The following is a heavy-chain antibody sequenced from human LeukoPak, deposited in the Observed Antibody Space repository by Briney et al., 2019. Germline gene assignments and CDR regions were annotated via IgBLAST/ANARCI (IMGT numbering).Heavy chain of an antibody. V-gene: IGHV4-39*07. J-gene: IGHJ4*02. Sequence: SETLSLTCSVSGASITSASYFWGWIRQPPGTGLEWIGTIYYSGITYYNPSLKSRVTISVDTSKTQLSLKLSSVTAADTAVYYCASRNYYDSSGYPDYFDYWGQGTLVTVSS. CDR1: GASITSASYF. D-gene: IGHD3-22*01. CDR2: IYYSGIT. CDR3: ASRNYYDSSGYPDYFDY.